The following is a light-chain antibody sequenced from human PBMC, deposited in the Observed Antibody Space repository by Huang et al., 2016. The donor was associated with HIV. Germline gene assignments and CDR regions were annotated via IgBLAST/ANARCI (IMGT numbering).Light chain of an antibody. CDR3: QQSYSAPVT. CDR1: QSSSSH. Sequence: DIQVTQSPSSLSASVGGRVTITCRTSQSSSSHLSWYQLKPGKGTKLLIYDGTVLQSGVPSRFNGSGSGTDFTLTINSLQPEDFATYYCQQSYSAPVTFGGGTRVEVK. V-gene: IGKV1-39*01. CDR2: DGT. J-gene: IGKJ4*01.